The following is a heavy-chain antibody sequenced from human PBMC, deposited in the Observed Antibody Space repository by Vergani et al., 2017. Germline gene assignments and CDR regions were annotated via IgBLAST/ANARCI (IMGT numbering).Heavy chain of an antibody. V-gene: IGHV5-10-1*03. CDR1: GYSFTSYW. D-gene: IGHD3-9*01. CDR3: ASHMGVYDILTGRYGMDV. J-gene: IGHJ6*02. CDR2: IDPSDSYT. Sequence: EVQLVPSGAEVKKPGESLRISCKGSGYSFTSYWISWVRQMPGKGLEWMGRIDPSDSYTNYSPSFQGHVTISADKSISTAYLQWSSLKASDTAMYYCASHMGVYDILTGRYGMDVWGQGTTVTVSS.